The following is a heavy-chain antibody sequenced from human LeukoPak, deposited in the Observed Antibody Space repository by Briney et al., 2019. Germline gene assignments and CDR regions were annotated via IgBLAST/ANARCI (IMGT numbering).Heavy chain of an antibody. CDR2: IYPGDSDT. J-gene: IGHJ6*03. CDR1: GYSFTSYW. D-gene: IGHD3-3*01. CDR3: ARVRFNYYYYMDV. Sequence: GESLKISCKGSGYSFTSYWIGWVRQMPGKGLEWMGIIYPGDSDTRYSPSFQGQVTISADKSISTAYLQWSSLKASDTAVYYCARVRFNYYYYMDVWGKGTTVTVSS. V-gene: IGHV5-51*01.